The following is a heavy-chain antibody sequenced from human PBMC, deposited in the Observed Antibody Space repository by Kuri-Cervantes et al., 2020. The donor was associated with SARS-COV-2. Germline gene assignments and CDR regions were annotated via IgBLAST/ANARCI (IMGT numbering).Heavy chain of an antibody. CDR1: GGSFSGYY. V-gene: IGHV4-34*01. CDR2: INHSGST. CDR3: ARHRWFDP. D-gene: IGHD1-14*01. J-gene: IGHJ5*02. Sequence: GSLRLSCAVYGGSFSGYYWSWIRQPPGKGLEWIGEINHSGSTNYNPSLKSRVTISVDTSKNQFSLKLSSVTAADTAVYYCARHRWFDPRGQGTLVTSPQ.